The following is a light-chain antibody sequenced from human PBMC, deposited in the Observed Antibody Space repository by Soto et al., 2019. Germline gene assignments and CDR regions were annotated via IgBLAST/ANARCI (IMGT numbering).Light chain of an antibody. CDR3: QQRQNWPPVT. V-gene: IGKV3-11*01. Sequence: VLTQSPATLSLSPGERATLSCRASQSVNTYLAWYQQRPGQAPRLLIYDASNRAAGIPARFSGSGSGTDFTLTISSREPEDCGVYYCQQRQNWPPVTFGGGSVVEIK. J-gene: IGKJ4*01. CDR1: QSVNTY. CDR2: DAS.